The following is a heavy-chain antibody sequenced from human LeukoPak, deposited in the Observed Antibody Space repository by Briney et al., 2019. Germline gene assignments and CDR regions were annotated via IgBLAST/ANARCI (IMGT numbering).Heavy chain of an antibody. CDR1: GFTFSTYG. J-gene: IGHJ4*02. Sequence: PGRSLRLSCAASGFTFSTYGIHWVRQAPGKGLEWVALISYDGSTVYYADSVKGRFTISRDNSKNTLFLQMNSLRAEDTAVYYCAKGYPPMTTVTLPFDYWGQGTLVTVSS. CDR3: AKGYPPMTTVTLPFDY. CDR2: ISYDGSTV. V-gene: IGHV3-30*18. D-gene: IGHD4-17*01.